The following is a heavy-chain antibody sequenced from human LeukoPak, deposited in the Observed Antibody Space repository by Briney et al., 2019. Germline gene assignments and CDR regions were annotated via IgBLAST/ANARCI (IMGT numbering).Heavy chain of an antibody. CDR2: IYHSGST. D-gene: IGHD5-24*01. V-gene: IGHV4-38-2*01. Sequence: SETLSLTCAVSGYSISSGYYWGWIRQPPGKGLEWIGSIYHSGSTYYNPSLKSRVTISVDTSKNQFPLKLSSVTAADTAVYYCARQMHDFDYWGQGTLVTVSS. J-gene: IGHJ4*02. CDR1: GYSISSGYY. CDR3: ARQMHDFDY.